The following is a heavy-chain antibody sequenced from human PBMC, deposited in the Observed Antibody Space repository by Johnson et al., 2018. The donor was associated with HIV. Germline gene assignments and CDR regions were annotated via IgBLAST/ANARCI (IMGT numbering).Heavy chain of an antibody. Sequence: VQLVESGGGLVQPGGSLRLSCAASEFTVNTNYMTWVRQAPGKGLKWASVIFSGGITYYADSVRGGFTISRDNSKNTLYLQMNSLRAEDTAVYYCARACRDGYTCDAFDIWGQGTMVTVSS. CDR1: EFTVNTNY. D-gene: IGHD5-24*01. CDR3: ARACRDGYTCDAFDI. V-gene: IGHV3-66*01. CDR2: IFSGGIT. J-gene: IGHJ3*02.